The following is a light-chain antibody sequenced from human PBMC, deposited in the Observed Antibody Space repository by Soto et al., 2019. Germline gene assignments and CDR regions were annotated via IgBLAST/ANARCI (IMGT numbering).Light chain of an antibody. CDR3: QKYYSAPRT. J-gene: IGKJ1*01. V-gene: IGKV1-27*01. CDR2: AAS. CDR1: RGIYNY. Sequence: DVQVTQSPASLSASVGDRVNISCRTSRGIYNYLAWYQQKSGQIPKLLINAASSLQSGVPSRFSGSGSGTDFTRSISSLQPEDVATYYCQKYYSAPRTFGQGTKVEIK.